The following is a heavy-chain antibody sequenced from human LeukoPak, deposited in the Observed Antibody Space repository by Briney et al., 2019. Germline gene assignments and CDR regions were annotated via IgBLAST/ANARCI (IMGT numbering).Heavy chain of an antibody. CDR2: ISRDGSTP. CDR3: ARDIRGNYFDS. J-gene: IGHJ4*02. V-gene: IGHV3-43*01. D-gene: IGHD3-16*01. Sequence: GGSLRLSCVASGLIFDDSLMHWVRKAPGKGLEWISLISRDGSTPYYADSVKGRFTISRDNSKNSLFLQMNSLTPEDTAVYYCARDIRGNYFDSWGQGTLVTVSS. CDR1: GLIFDDSL.